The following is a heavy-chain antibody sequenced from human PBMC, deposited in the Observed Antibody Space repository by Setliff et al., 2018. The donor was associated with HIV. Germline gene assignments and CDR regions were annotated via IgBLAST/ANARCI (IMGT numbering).Heavy chain of an antibody. CDR3: ARAVSSGWHNWFDP. Sequence: PSETLSLTCNVSGVSVRNFYWSWLRQTAGKGLEWIGRIYTRGNTNYNPSLRSRVTMSVDTSKNQFSLKMTSVTAADTAVYYCARAVSSGWHNWFDPWGQGTLVTVSS. CDR2: IYTRGNT. D-gene: IGHD6-19*01. V-gene: IGHV4-4*07. CDR1: GVSVRNFY. J-gene: IGHJ5*02.